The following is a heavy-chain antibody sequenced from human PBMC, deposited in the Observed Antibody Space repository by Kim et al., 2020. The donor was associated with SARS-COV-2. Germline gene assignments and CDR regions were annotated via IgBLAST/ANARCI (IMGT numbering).Heavy chain of an antibody. Sequence: SETLSLTCTVSGGSISSGGYYWSWIRQHPGKGLEWIGYIYYSGSTYYNPSLKSRVTISVDTSKNQFSLKLSSVTAADTAVYYCARGRGVIIPNWFDPWGQGTLVTVSS. J-gene: IGHJ5*02. CDR2: IYYSGST. V-gene: IGHV4-31*03. D-gene: IGHD3-10*01. CDR3: ARGRGVIIPNWFDP. CDR1: GGSISSGGYY.